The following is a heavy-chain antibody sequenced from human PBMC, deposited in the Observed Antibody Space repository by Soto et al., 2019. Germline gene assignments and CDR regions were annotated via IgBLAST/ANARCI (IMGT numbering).Heavy chain of an antibody. CDR1: GFTFSSYG. Sequence: PGGSLRLSCAASGFTFSSYGMHWVRQAPGKGLEWVAVIWYDGSNKYYADSVKGRFTISRDNSKNTLYLQMNSLRAEDTAVYYCARDLGLRYYYYYYGMDVWGQGTTVTVSS. V-gene: IGHV3-33*01. D-gene: IGHD3-3*01. CDR2: IWYDGSNK. J-gene: IGHJ6*02. CDR3: ARDLGLRYYYYYYGMDV.